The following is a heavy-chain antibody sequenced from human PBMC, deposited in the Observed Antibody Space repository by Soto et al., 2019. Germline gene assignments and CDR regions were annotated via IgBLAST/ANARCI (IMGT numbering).Heavy chain of an antibody. CDR3: ARTSGYESYYFDY. Sequence: QVQLQESGPGLVKPSGTLSLTCAVSGGSISSSNWWSWVRQPPGKGLEWIGEIYHSGSTNYNPSLQRRVTISGDKSKNQFSRKLSSGTAADTAVYYCARTSGYESYYFDYWGQGTLVTVSS. V-gene: IGHV4-4*02. CDR2: IYHSGST. D-gene: IGHD5-12*01. J-gene: IGHJ4*02. CDR1: GGSISSSNW.